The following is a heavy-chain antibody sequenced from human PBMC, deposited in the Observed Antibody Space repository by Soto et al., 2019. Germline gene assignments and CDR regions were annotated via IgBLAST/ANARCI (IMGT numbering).Heavy chain of an antibody. Sequence: QDHLVQSGGEVKKPGASAKVSCKASGYTFNNYGINWVRQAPGRGLEWVAWISAYNGDTSYAQHLQGRVTVTTETLTNTAYMELRSLRPDDTAVYFCVLGGLETGYYRDMDYWGQGTLVSVSS. CDR3: VLGGLETGYYRDMDY. CDR1: GYTFNNYG. D-gene: IGHD3-9*01. V-gene: IGHV1-18*04. CDR2: ISAYNGDT. J-gene: IGHJ4*02.